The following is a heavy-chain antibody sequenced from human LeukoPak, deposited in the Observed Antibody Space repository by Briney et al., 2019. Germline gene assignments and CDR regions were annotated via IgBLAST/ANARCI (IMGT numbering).Heavy chain of an antibody. Sequence: GASVKVPCKASGYTITNNWMHWVRQAPGQGLEWMGVINPSGTGTSYAQKFQDRITMSRDTSTSTVYMELSSLRSEDTAFYYCATDHSMANTAWWFDPWGQGTLVTVSS. J-gene: IGHJ5*02. D-gene: IGHD5-24*01. CDR1: GYTITNNW. CDR3: ATDHSMANTAWWFDP. CDR2: INPSGTGT. V-gene: IGHV1-46*03.